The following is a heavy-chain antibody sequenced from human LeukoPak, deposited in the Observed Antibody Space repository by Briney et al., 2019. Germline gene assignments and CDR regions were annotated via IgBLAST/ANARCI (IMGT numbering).Heavy chain of an antibody. V-gene: IGHV4-59*01. CDR2: ITDSGST. CDR3: ARASVVRGLIAIPYWYFDL. CDR1: GGSITSFY. D-gene: IGHD3-10*01. J-gene: IGHJ2*01. Sequence: PSETLSLTCTVSGGSITSFYWSWIRQSPGKGLEYTGYITDSGSTKYNPSLKSRFTMSVDTSKNQFSLKLSSVTAADTGVYFCARASVVRGLIAIPYWYFDLWGRGTLVTVSS.